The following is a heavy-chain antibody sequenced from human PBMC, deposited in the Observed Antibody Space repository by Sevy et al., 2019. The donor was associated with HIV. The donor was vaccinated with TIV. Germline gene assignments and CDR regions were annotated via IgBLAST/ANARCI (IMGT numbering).Heavy chain of an antibody. D-gene: IGHD4-17*01. CDR1: GFTFSDHG. V-gene: IGHV3-30*18. Sequence: GGSLRLSCAASGFTFSDHGMHWVRQAPGKGLDWVAAISYDGNNRYYADSVKGRFTISRDNSKNTLYLHMDSVRPEDAAVPSCAKEDYGGNLPNYFASWGQGTRVTVSS. CDR3: AKEDYGGNLPNYFAS. CDR2: ISYDGNNR. J-gene: IGHJ4*02.